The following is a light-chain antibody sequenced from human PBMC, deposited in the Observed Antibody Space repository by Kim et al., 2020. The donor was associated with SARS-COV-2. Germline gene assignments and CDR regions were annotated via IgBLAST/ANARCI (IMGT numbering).Light chain of an antibody. CDR2: EVS. CDR1: SSDVGGYNY. J-gene: IGLJ3*02. Sequence: QSALTQPPSASGSPGQSVTISCTGTSSDVGGYNYVSWYQQHPGKAPKLMIYEVSKRPSGVPDRFSGSKSGNTASLTVSGLQAEDEADYYCSSYAGSNNLVFCGGTQLTV. CDR3: SSYAGSNNLV. V-gene: IGLV2-8*01.